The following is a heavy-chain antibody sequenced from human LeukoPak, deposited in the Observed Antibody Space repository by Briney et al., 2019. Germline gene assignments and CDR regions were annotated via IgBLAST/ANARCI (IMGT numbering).Heavy chain of an antibody. D-gene: IGHD2-15*01. CDR3: ARVLSCTGGSCYSIYGMDA. J-gene: IGHJ6*02. CDR2: ISAYNGNT. CDR1: GYTFTSYG. Sequence: ASVKVSCKASGYTFTSYGISWVRQAPGQGLEWVGWISAYNGNTNYAQKLQGRVTMTTDTSTSTAYMELRSLRSDDTAVYYCARVLSCTGGSCYSIYGMDAWGQGTTVTVSS. V-gene: IGHV1-18*01.